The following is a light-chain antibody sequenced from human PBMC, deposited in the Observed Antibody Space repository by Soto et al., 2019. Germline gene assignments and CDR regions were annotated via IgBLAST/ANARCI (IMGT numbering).Light chain of an antibody. CDR2: GAS. V-gene: IGKV3-20*01. CDR1: QSVGRSY. J-gene: IGKJ1*01. Sequence: EIVLTQSPDTLSLSPGERATLSCRASQSVGRSYLAWYQKKPGQAPRLLIYGASTRATGIPARFSGSGSKTDFTLTINRLEPEDFAEYFCQQFASSPWTFGQGTKVELK. CDR3: QQFASSPWT.